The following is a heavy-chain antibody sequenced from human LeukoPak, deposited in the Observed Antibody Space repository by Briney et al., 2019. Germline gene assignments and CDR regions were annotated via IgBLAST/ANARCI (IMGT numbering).Heavy chain of an antibody. CDR3: ARVLVRGVPDY. CDR2: IYYSGST. V-gene: IGHV4-61*08. J-gene: IGHJ4*02. CDR1: GGSVSSGGYY. Sequence: SETLSLTCTVSGGSVSSGGYYWSWIQQPPGKGLEWIGYIYYSGSTNYNPSLKSRVTISVDTSKNQFSLKLSSVTAADTAVYYCARVLVRGVPDYWGQGTLVTVSS. D-gene: IGHD3-10*01.